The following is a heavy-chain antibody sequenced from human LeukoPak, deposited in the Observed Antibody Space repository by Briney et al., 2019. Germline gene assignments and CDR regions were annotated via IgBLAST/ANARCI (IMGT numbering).Heavy chain of an antibody. J-gene: IGHJ4*02. CDR1: GFTFSNYA. D-gene: IGHD1-26*01. V-gene: IGHV3-23*01. Sequence: GGSLRLSCAASGFTFSNYAMSWVRQAPGKRLEWVSAISGSGGSTNYVDSVKGRFTISRDNSKNTLYLQMNSLRAEDTAVYYCAKDRVGATLYFDYWGQGTLVTVSS. CDR3: AKDRVGATLYFDY. CDR2: ISGSGGST.